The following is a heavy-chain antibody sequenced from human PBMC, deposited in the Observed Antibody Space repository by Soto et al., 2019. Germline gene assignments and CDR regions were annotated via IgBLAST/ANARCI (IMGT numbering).Heavy chain of an antibody. D-gene: IGHD6-19*01. J-gene: IGHJ5*02. V-gene: IGHV1-69*01. CDR2: IVPKFGTT. Sequence: QVQLVQSGAEVKKPGSSVKVSCKTSGGTFSTHVIGWVRQAPGQGLEWMGGIVPKFGTTNYAHKFKGRVKITADESTSTAHMEVSSLTSEDTAVYYCVRGGSDNSGWYIWFDPWGQGTLVTVSS. CDR3: VRGGSDNSGWYIWFDP. CDR1: GGTFSTHV.